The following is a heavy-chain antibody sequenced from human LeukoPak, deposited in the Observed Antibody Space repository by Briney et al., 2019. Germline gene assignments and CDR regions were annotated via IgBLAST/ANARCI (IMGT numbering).Heavy chain of an antibody. V-gene: IGHV1-2*02. Sequence: ASVKVSCKASGYTFTGYYMHWVRQAPGQGLEWMGWINPNSGGTNYAQKFQGRVTMTRDTSISTAYMELSRLRSDDTAVYYCARAVDYDILTGYYRGWYFDLWGRGTLVTVSS. CDR3: ARAVDYDILTGYYRGWYFDL. CDR2: INPNSGGT. J-gene: IGHJ2*01. D-gene: IGHD3-9*01. CDR1: GYTFTGYY.